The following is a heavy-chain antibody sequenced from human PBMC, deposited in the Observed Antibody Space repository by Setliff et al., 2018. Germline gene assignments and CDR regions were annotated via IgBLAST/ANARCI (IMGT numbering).Heavy chain of an antibody. CDR3: PRLVRYCTTTTCQRASGAEF. Sequence: GASVKVSCKASGYTFINYGITWVRQAPGQGPEWMGWISAYSGDTNYAQKLQGRVSMTTDTSTSTAYMELRSLTSDDTAVYYCPRLVRYCTTTTCQRASGAEFWGQGTLVTVSS. V-gene: IGHV1-18*01. CDR2: ISAYSGDT. D-gene: IGHD2-8*01. J-gene: IGHJ4*02. CDR1: GYTFINYG.